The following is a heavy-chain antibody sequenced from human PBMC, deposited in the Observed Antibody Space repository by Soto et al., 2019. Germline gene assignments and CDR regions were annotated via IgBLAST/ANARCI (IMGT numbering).Heavy chain of an antibody. CDR2: INHSGST. CDR3: ARGYSGYYGSGSPRRWFDP. J-gene: IGHJ5*02. CDR1: GGSFSGYY. Sequence: SETLSLTCAVYGGSFSGYYWSWIRQPPGKGLEWIGEINHSGSTNYNPSLKSRVTISVDTSKNQFSLKVSSVTAADTAVYYCARGYSGYYGSGSPRRWFDPWGQGTLVTVSS. V-gene: IGHV4-34*01. D-gene: IGHD3-10*01.